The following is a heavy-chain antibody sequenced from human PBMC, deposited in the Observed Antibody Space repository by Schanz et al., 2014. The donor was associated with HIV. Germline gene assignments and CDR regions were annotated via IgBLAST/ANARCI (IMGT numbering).Heavy chain of an antibody. CDR2: INDSGRA. CDR1: GGSFSGDY. J-gene: IGHJ4*03. CDR3: AKDGGRMGGQRQLFAY. D-gene: IGHD3-16*01. Sequence: QVQLQQWGAGLLKPSETLSLTCAVYGGSFSGDYWTWLRQSPGKALEWIGEINDSGRASINPSLKSRVTRSVDTSKNQFSLKLSSVPAADTAFYYCAKDGGRMGGQRQLFAYWGHGTLVTVSS. V-gene: IGHV4-34*01.